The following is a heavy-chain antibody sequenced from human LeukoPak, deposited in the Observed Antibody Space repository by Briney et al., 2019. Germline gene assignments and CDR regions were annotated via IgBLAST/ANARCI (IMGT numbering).Heavy chain of an antibody. CDR3: ARDRSRYGDYDWDAFDI. D-gene: IGHD4-17*01. J-gene: IGHJ3*02. CDR1: GGSISSYY. Sequence: SETLSLTCTVSGGSISSYYWSWIRQPPGKGLEWIGYIYYSGSTNYNPSLKSRVTISVDTSKNQFSLKLSSVTAADTAVYYCARDRSRYGDYDWDAFDIWGQGTMVTVSS. CDR2: IYYSGST. V-gene: IGHV4-59*01.